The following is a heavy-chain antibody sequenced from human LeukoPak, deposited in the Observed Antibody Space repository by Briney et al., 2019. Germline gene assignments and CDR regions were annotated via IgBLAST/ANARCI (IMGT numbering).Heavy chain of an antibody. J-gene: IGHJ5*02. CDR3: ARDHPVWGSYDWFDP. Sequence: GRSLRLSCAASGFTFSSYSMNWVRQAPGKGLEWVSYISSSSSTIYYADSVKGRFTISRDNAKNSLYLQMNSLRAEDTAVYYCARDHPVWGSYDWFDPWGQGTLVTVSS. CDR1: GFTFSSYS. D-gene: IGHD3-16*01. CDR2: ISSSSSTI. V-gene: IGHV3-48*04.